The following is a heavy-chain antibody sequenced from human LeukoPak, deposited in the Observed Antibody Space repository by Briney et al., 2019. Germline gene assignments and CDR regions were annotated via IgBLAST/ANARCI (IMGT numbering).Heavy chain of an antibody. J-gene: IGHJ6*02. CDR3: ARDSGYCSGGSCYGGAYYYGMDV. CDR1: GGTFSSYA. V-gene: IGHV1-69*04. Sequence: ASVKVSCKASGGTFSSYAISWVRQAPGRGLEWMGRIIPILGIANYAQKFQGRVTITADKSTSTAYMELSSLRSEDTAVYYCARDSGYCSGGSCYGGAYYYGMDVWGQGTTVTVSS. D-gene: IGHD2-15*01. CDR2: IIPILGIA.